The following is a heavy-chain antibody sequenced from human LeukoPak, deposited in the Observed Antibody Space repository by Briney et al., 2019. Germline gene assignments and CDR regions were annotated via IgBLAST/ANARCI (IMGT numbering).Heavy chain of an antibody. CDR2: FDPEDGET. Sequence: GASVKVSCKTSGYTFTNYGISWVRQAPGQGLEWMGGFDPEDGETIYAQELQGRVTMTKDTSTDTAYMELSSLRSEDTAVYYCATWYYYDSSDYYLADYWGQGTLVTVSS. CDR1: GYTFTNYG. J-gene: IGHJ4*02. CDR3: ATWYYYDSSDYYLADY. V-gene: IGHV1-24*01. D-gene: IGHD3-22*01.